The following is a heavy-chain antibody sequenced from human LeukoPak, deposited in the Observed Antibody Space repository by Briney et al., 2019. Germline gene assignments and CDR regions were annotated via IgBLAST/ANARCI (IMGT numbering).Heavy chain of an antibody. CDR3: ARGRYYYDSSGYYLYYYGMDV. J-gene: IGHJ6*02. CDR2: IYDSGST. V-gene: IGHV4-39*01. D-gene: IGHD3-22*01. Sequence: SETLSLTCTVSGGSIRSSYYYWGWIRQPPGKGLEWIGSIYDSGSTYYNPSLKSRVTISVDTSKNQFSLKLNSVTAADTAVYYCARGRYYYDSSGYYLYYYGMDVWGQGTTVTVSS. CDR1: GGSIRSSYYY.